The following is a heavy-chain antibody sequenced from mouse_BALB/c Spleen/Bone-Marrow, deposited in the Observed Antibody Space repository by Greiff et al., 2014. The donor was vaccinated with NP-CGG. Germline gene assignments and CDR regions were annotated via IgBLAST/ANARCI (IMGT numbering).Heavy chain of an antibody. V-gene: IGHV14-3*02. CDR2: IDPANGNT. CDR1: GFTFTDSY. CDR3: AYGRSDDYFDY. D-gene: IGHD1-1*01. Sequence: VQLPQSGAELVKPGASVKLSCTASGFTFTDSYMPWVQQTPDQGLEWIGRIDPANGNTKDDPKAHGKATKTAETSANTAYLQRSSRTSEDTAVYDCAYGRSDDYFDYGGQGTTLTVS. J-gene: IGHJ2*01.